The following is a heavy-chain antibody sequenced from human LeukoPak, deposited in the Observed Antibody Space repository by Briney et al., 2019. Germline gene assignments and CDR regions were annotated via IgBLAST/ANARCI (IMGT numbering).Heavy chain of an antibody. CDR2: INHSGSA. J-gene: IGHJ4*02. V-gene: IGHV4-34*01. CDR1: GGSFSGYY. D-gene: IGHD4-11*01. CDR3: ARGQGTVTTH. Sequence: PSETLSLTCAVSGGSFSGYYWTWIRQPPGRGLEWIGEINHSGSANYNPSLMSRVTISLDTSKNHFSLNLSSVTAADTAVYYCARGQGTVTTHWGQGTLVTVSS.